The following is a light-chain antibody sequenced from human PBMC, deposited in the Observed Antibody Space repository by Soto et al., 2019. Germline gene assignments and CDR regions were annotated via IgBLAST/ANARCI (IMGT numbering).Light chain of an antibody. J-gene: IGKJ1*01. CDR3: QQYHSYWT. CDR2: KAS. V-gene: IGKV1-5*03. CDR1: QNIGTW. Sequence: DLQMTQSPSTLSASVGDRVTITCRASQNIGTWLAWYQQKPGKAPNLLIYKASSLESGVPSRFCGSGSGTEFTLTISSLQPDDFATYYCQQYHSYWTFGQGTKVEIK.